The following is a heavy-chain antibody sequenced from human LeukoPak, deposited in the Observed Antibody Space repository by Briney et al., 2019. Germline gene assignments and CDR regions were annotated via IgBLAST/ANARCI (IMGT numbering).Heavy chain of an antibody. CDR2: ISGSGEFI. D-gene: IGHD3-22*01. J-gene: IGHJ4*02. CDR3: ARDDSHGYHFFDS. Sequence: PGGSLRLSCAASGFTFSSYSMNWIRQAPGKGLEWVSSISGSGEFIYYGDSVKGRVTISRDNGKNSLYLQMNSVRPEDMAVYYFARDDSHGYHFFDSWGRGTLVTVSS. CDR1: GFTFSSYS. V-gene: IGHV3-21*01.